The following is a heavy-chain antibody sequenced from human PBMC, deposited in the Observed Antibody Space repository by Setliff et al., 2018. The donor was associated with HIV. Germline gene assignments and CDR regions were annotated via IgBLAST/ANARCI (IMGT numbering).Heavy chain of an antibody. D-gene: IGHD1-26*01. CDR2: IYYSGGT. V-gene: IGHV4-39*07. J-gene: IGHJ4*02. CDR1: GGSISSSSYY. CDR3: ASGGHRLHDY. Sequence: PSETLSLTCTVSGGSISSSSYYWGWIRQPPGKGLEWIGTIYYSGGTYYKSSLKSRLIISLDTSKNQFSLNLRSVTAADPAVYFCASGGHRLHDYWGQGTLVTVSS.